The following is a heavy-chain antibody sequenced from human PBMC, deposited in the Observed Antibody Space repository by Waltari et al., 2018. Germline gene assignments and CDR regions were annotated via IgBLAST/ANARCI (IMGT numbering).Heavy chain of an antibody. D-gene: IGHD6-13*01. Sequence: QVQLVQSGAEVKKPGSSVKVSCKASGGTFSSYAISWVRQAPGQGLEWMGGISPIFGTANDAQKFQGRVTITTDESTSTAYMELSSLRSEDTAVYYCARSIAAAANDAFDIWGQGTMVTVSS. CDR3: ARSIAAAANDAFDI. J-gene: IGHJ3*02. CDR2: ISPIFGTA. V-gene: IGHV1-69*05. CDR1: GGTFSSYA.